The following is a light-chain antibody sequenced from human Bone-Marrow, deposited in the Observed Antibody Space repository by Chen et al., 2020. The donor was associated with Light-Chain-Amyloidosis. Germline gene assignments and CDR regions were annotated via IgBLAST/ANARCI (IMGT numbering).Light chain of an antibody. CDR3: QQYYSAPLT. Sequence: DIVMTQSPDSLAVSLGEGATINCKSSQNLLYHSNNKNYMAWYQQKAGQPPKLLIKWASIRKSGVPDRFSGSGSGTDFTLTISSLQSEDVAVYYCQQYYSAPLTFGPGTKVEIK. CDR1: QNLLYHSNNKNY. CDR2: WAS. V-gene: IGKV4-1*01. J-gene: IGKJ3*01.